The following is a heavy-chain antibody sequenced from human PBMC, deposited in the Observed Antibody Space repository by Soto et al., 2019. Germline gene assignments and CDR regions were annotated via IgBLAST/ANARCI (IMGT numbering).Heavy chain of an antibody. J-gene: IGHJ6*02. CDR2: IMPVFATP. Sequence: QVQLMQSGAEVKKPGSSVKVSCKASGGTFSTSAISWVRQAPGEGLEWVGGIMPVFATPDYEQKFQGRVTISADASTTTAYLELTSLTTDDTAVYYCARDKDRQQLGGNYYYILDVWGQGTGISVSS. D-gene: IGHD3-3*02. CDR3: ARDKDRQQLGGNYYYILDV. V-gene: IGHV1-69*12. CDR1: GGTFSTSA.